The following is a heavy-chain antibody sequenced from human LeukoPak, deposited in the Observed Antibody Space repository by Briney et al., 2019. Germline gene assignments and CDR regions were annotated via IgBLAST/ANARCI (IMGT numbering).Heavy chain of an antibody. D-gene: IGHD1-1*01. Sequence: SETLSLTCAVYGVSFSGYYWSWIRQPPGKGLEWIGYIYYSGSTYYNPSLKSRVTISVDTSKNQFSLKLSSVTAADTAVYYCARTGPHVPWGQGTLVTVSS. CDR1: GVSFSGYY. V-gene: IGHV4-34*09. CDR3: ARTGPHVP. CDR2: IYYSGST. J-gene: IGHJ5*02.